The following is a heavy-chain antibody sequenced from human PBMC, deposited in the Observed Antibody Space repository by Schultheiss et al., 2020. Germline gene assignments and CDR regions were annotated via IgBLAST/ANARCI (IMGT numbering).Heavy chain of an antibody. Sequence: SETLSLTCTVSGGSISSSSYYWGWIRQPPGKGLEWIGYIYYSGSTNYNPSLKSRVTISVDTSKNQFSLKLSSVTAADTAVYYCAKDNGFGNFDSWGQGTLVTVSS. V-gene: IGHV4-61*01. J-gene: IGHJ4*02. CDR2: IYYSGST. D-gene: IGHD3-10*01. CDR3: AKDNGFGNFDS. CDR1: GGSISSSSYY.